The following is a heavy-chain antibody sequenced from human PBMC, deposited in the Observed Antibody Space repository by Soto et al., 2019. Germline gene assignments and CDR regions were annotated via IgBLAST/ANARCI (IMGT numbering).Heavy chain of an antibody. D-gene: IGHD2-8*01. Sequence: QVQLQESGPGLVKPSETLSLTCAVSGDSISSVNWWSWVRQSPGQGLEWIGDIYHTGITNYNPSLQSRVTISVDKFKNEFSPNLTSVTAADTAVYYCARSPGYFTISSSDPWGQGTLVTVSS. CDR3: ARSPGYFTISSSDP. J-gene: IGHJ5*02. CDR2: IYHTGIT. V-gene: IGHV4-4*02. CDR1: GDSISSVNW.